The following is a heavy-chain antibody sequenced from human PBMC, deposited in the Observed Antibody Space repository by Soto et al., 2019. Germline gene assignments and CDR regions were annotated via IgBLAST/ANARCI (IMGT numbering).Heavy chain of an antibody. D-gene: IGHD2-21*02. CDR3: ALKGTANPFY. CDR1: GFTFTAYD. CDR2: ISPSGDTT. V-gene: IGHV3-23*01. J-gene: IGHJ4*02. Sequence: PGGSLRLSCATSGFTFTAYDLTWVRQAPGKGLDWVSGISPSGDTTYYADSVKGRFTISRDNSKTVLYLQMNSLRAEDTAVYYCALKGTANPFYWGQGTLATVSS.